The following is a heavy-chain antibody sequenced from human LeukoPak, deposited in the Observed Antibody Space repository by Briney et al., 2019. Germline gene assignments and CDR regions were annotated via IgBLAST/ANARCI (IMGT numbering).Heavy chain of an antibody. D-gene: IGHD5-18*01. CDR2: ISDSGRAT. CDR3: ARHDSFIPY. CDR1: GFIFSVYA. V-gene: IGHV3-23*01. Sequence: GGSLRLSCASSGFIFSVYAMSWVRQAPGKGLEWVSGISDSGRATYYADSVKGRYTISRDNSKNTVSLQMNSLTAEDTAVYFCARHDSFIPYWGQGTPVTVSP. J-gene: IGHJ4*02.